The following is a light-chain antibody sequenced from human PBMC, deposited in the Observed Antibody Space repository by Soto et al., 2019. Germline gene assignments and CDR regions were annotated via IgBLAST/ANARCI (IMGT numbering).Light chain of an antibody. CDR3: SSYTTSTTLVI. CDR1: SSDVVYYNY. Sequence: QSVLTQPASVSGSAGQSITISCTGTSSDVVYYNYVSWYQHHPGKAPKLMIYEVSNRPSGVSNRFSGSKSGNTASLTISGLQAEDEADYYCSSYTTSTTLVIFGGGTKLTVL. CDR2: EVS. J-gene: IGLJ2*01. V-gene: IGLV2-14*01.